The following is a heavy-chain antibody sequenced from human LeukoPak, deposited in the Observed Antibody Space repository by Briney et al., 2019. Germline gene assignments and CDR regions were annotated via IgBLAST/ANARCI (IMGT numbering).Heavy chain of an antibody. CDR1: GFTFSSYA. V-gene: IGHV3-23*01. CDR3: AKGGFCSAGSCYGGFDP. J-gene: IGHJ5*02. Sequence: GGSLRLSCAASGFTFSSYAMSWVRQAPGKGLEWVSAISGSGGSTYYADSVKGRFTISRDNSKNTLYMQMNSLRVEDTAVYYCAKGGFCSAGSCYGGFDPWGQGTLVTVSS. CDR2: ISGSGGST. D-gene: IGHD2-15*01.